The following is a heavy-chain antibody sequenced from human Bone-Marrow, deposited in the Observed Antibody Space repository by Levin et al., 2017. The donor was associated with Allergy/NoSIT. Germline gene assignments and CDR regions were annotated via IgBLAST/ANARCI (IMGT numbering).Heavy chain of an antibody. V-gene: IGHV1-69*13. D-gene: IGHD2-2*01. CDR3: ARGPLCSGTSCYARDYYHYYMDV. CDR1: GGPFSTYP. Sequence: SVKVSCKISGGPFSTYPTNWVRQAPGQGLEWMGGIIPVFGPADYSQNFQGRLAITADESTTTAYMELSSLPSEDTAVYYCARGPLCSGTSCYARDYYHYYMDVWGEGTTVTVSS. J-gene: IGHJ6*03. CDR2: IIPVFGPA.